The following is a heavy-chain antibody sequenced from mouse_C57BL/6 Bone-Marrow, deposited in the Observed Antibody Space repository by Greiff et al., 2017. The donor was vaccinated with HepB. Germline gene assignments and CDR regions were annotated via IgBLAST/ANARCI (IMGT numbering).Heavy chain of an antibody. CDR2: IYPRSGNT. CDR3: ARGDSNYYYFDY. CDR1: GYTFTSYG. J-gene: IGHJ2*01. Sequence: QVQLQQSGAELARPGASVKLSCKASGYTFTSYGISWVKQRTGQGLEWIGEIYPRSGNTYYNEKFKGKATVTADKSSSTAYMELRSLTSEDSAVYFCARGDSNYYYFDYWGQGTTLTVSS. V-gene: IGHV1-81*01. D-gene: IGHD2-5*01.